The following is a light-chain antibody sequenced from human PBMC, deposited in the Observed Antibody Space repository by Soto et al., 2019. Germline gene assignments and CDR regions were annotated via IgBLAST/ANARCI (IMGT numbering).Light chain of an antibody. J-gene: IGKJ2*01. CDR1: QSISSY. CDR3: QQSYSTLYT. CDR2: AAS. Sequence: DIQMTQSPSSLSASVGDRVTITCRASQSISSYLNWYQQKPGKAPKLLIYAASSLQSGVPSRFSGSGSGTDFTLTISSLQPEDFATCYCQQSYSTLYTFGQGTKVDIK. V-gene: IGKV1-39*01.